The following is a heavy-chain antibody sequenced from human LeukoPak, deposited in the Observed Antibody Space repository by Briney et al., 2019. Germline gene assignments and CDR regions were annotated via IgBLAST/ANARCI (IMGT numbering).Heavy chain of an antibody. Sequence: GGSLRLSCAASEFTFSSYSMNWVRQAPGKGLEWVSYISSSSSTIYYADSVKGRFTISRDNAKNSLYLQMNSLRAEDTAVYYCAREDNDYGDYGRFDPWGRGALVTVSS. D-gene: IGHD4-17*01. CDR1: EFTFSSYS. CDR2: ISSSSSTI. J-gene: IGHJ5*02. CDR3: AREDNDYGDYGRFDP. V-gene: IGHV3-48*01.